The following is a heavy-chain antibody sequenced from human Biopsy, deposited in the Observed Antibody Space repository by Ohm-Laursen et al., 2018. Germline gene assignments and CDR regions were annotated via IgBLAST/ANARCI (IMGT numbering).Heavy chain of an antibody. D-gene: IGHD2-15*01. V-gene: IGHV3-11*01. CDR1: RFTFSDYF. J-gene: IGHJ4*02. CDR2: ISSSGITA. CDR3: AKDHCSGGTCYSDGPVFDF. Sequence: SLRLSCAASRFTFSDYFMSWIRQAPGKGLEWVSYISSSGITAHYADSVKGRFTISRDNAKNSLHLQMNSLRAEDTAVYYCAKDHCSGGTCYSDGPVFDFWGQGTLVTVSS.